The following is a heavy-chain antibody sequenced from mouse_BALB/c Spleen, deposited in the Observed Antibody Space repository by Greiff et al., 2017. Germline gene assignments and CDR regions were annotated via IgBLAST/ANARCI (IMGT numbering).Heavy chain of an antibody. CDR3: ARGPPYDYYAMDY. CDR2: INPYNDGT. Sequence: EVQLQQSGPELVKPGASVKMSCKASGYTFTSYVMHWVKQKPGQGLEWIGYINPYNDGTKYNEKFKGKATLTSDKSSSTAYMELSSLTSEDSAVYYCARGPPYDYYAMDYWGQGTSVTVSS. D-gene: IGHD2-14*01. V-gene: IGHV1-14*01. CDR1: GYTFTSYV. J-gene: IGHJ4*01.